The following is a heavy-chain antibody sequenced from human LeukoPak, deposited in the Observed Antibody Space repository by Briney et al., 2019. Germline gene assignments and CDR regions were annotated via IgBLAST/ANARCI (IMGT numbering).Heavy chain of an antibody. D-gene: IGHD3-10*01. Sequence: GRSLRLSCAASGFTFSSYGMHWVRRAPGKGLEWVAVIWYDGSNKYYADSVKGRFTISRDNSKNTLYLQMNSLRAEDTAVYYCARDRSGSLAGGDYWGQGTLVTVSS. J-gene: IGHJ4*02. CDR3: ARDRSGSLAGGDY. CDR1: GFTFSSYG. V-gene: IGHV3-33*01. CDR2: IWYDGSNK.